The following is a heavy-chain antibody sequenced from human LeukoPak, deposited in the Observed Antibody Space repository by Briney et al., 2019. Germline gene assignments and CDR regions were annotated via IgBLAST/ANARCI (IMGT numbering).Heavy chain of an antibody. Sequence: PSETLSLTCTVSGYSISSGYYWGWIRQPPGKGLEWIGSIYHSGRTFYNPSLKSRVTISVDTSKNQFSLKLTSVTAADTAVYYCARVNDILTGYYNGVFDYWGQGTLVTVSS. D-gene: IGHD3-9*01. CDR1: GYSISSGYY. CDR2: IYHSGRT. CDR3: ARVNDILTGYYNGVFDY. J-gene: IGHJ4*02. V-gene: IGHV4-38-2*02.